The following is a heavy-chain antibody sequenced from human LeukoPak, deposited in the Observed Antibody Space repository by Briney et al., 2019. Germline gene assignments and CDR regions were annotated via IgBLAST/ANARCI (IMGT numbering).Heavy chain of an antibody. Sequence: GGSLRLSCAASGFTFSSYGMHWVRQAPGKGLEWVAVISYDGSNKYYADSVKGRFTISRDNSKNTLYLQMNSLRAEDTAVYYCAKVKYSSGRYFDYWGQGTLVTVSS. CDR2: ISYDGSNK. CDR1: GFTFSSYG. J-gene: IGHJ4*02. D-gene: IGHD6-19*01. V-gene: IGHV3-30*18. CDR3: AKVKYSSGRYFDY.